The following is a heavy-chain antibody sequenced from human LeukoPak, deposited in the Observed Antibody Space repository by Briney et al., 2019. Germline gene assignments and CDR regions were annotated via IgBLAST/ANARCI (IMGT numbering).Heavy chain of an antibody. CDR3: ARGVGRASYYYYMDV. V-gene: IGHV3-48*03. CDR1: GFIFSSYE. Sequence: GGSLRLSCAASGFIFSSYEMNWVRQAPGKGREWVSYIDSSGGTIHYADSVKGRFTISRDNAKNSLYLQMNSLRVEDTADYYCARGVGRASYYYYMDVWGKGTTVTVSS. J-gene: IGHJ6*03. CDR2: IDSSGGTI. D-gene: IGHD3-10*01.